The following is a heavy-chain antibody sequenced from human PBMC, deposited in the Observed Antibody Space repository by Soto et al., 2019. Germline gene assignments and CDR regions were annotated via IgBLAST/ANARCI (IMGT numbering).Heavy chain of an antibody. D-gene: IGHD2-21*02. CDR2: IIPKIDIG. J-gene: IGHJ4*02. CDR3: ARGTSSWNGDDDF. CDR1: GGPFNRYS. V-gene: IGHV1-69*01. Sequence: QVQLVQSGAEVKKPGSSVRVSCKASGGPFNRYSIIWVRQAPGQGLEWMGGIIPKIDIGKYAQKFQDRLTITADEFTSTAYMELSSLRYDDTAVYYCARGTSSWNGDDDFWGQGTLLTVSS.